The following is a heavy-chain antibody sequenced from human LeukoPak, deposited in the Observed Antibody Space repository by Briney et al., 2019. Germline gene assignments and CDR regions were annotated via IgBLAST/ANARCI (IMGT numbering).Heavy chain of an antibody. D-gene: IGHD6-13*01. J-gene: IGHJ6*03. Sequence: GGSLRLSCAASGFTFSSYAMSWVRQAPGKGLEWVSAISGSGGSTYYADSVKGRFTISRDNSKNTLYLQMNSLRAEDTAVYYCARAPGIAAQYYYYYMDVWGKGTTVTVSS. CDR1: GFTFSSYA. CDR2: ISGSGGST. V-gene: IGHV3-23*01. CDR3: ARAPGIAAQYYYYYMDV.